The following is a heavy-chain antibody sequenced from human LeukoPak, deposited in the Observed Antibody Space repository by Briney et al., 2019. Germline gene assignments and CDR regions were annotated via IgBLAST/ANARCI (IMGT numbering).Heavy chain of an antibody. CDR1: GGSISSYY. J-gene: IGHJ4*02. D-gene: IGHD3-22*01. CDR3: ARDQGYDSSGYYVGYYFDY. V-gene: IGHV4-4*07. CDR2: IYTSGST. Sequence: SETLSLTCTVSGGSISSYYWSWIRQRAGKGLEWIGRIYTSGSTNYNPSLKSRVTMSVDTSKNQFSLKLSSVTAADTAVYYCARDQGYDSSGYYVGYYFDYWGQGTRVTVSS.